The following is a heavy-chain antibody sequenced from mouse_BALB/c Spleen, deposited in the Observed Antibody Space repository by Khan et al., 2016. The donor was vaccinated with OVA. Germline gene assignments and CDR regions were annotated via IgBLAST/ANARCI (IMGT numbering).Heavy chain of an antibody. D-gene: IGHD4-1*01. V-gene: IGHV1S136*01. Sequence: VQLKQSGPELVKPGASVKMSCKPSGYIFTNYVLHWVKQKPGQGLEWIGYINPYNGGTKYNAKFKGKATLASDKSSITAYMELSSLTSEDSAVYYCARGNWQSYYFDYWGQGTTLTLSS. CDR2: INPYNGGT. CDR3: ARGNWQSYYFDY. CDR1: GYIFTNYV. J-gene: IGHJ2*01.